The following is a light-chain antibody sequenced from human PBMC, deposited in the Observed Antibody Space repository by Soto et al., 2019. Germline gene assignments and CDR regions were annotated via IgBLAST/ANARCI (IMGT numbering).Light chain of an antibody. CDR2: GAS. CDR1: QSVSSN. V-gene: IGKV3D-15*01. Sequence: EIVMTQSPATLSVSPGERATLSCRASQSVSSNLAWYQQKPGQVPRLLIYGASTRATGIPARFSGSGSGTEFTLTISSLQSEDFAVYYCQQYNNWPFTFGPGTEVDIK. J-gene: IGKJ3*01. CDR3: QQYNNWPFT.